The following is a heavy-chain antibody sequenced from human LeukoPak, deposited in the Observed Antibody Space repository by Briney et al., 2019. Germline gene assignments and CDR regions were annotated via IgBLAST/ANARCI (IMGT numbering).Heavy chain of an antibody. CDR2: ISSNGGST. V-gene: IGHV3-64D*06. CDR1: GFTFSSYA. D-gene: IGHD1-14*01. Sequence: PGGSLRLSCSASGFTFSSYAMHWVRQAPGKGLEYVSAISSNGGSTYYADSVKGRFTISRDNSKNTLYLQMSSLKTEDTAMYYCTTDPGDYPDYWGQGTLVTVSS. J-gene: IGHJ4*02. CDR3: TTDPGDYPDY.